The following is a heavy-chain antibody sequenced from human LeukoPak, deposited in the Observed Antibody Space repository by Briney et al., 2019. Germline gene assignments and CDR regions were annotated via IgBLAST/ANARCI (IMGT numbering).Heavy chain of an antibody. Sequence: SETLSLTCTVSGGSISSSSYYWGWIRQPPGKGLEWIGSIYYNGDTYCNPSLKSRVTISIDTSKNLFSLILISVTAADTAVYYCVRHRRYNTGSEEFDLWGRGTLLTVSS. CDR2: IYYNGDT. V-gene: IGHV4-39*01. J-gene: IGHJ4*02. D-gene: IGHD1-14*01. CDR3: VRHRRYNTGSEEFDL. CDR1: GGSISSSSYY.